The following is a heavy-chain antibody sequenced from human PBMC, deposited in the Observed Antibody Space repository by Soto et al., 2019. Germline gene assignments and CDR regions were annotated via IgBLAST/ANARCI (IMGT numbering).Heavy chain of an antibody. J-gene: IGHJ4*02. D-gene: IGHD3-3*01. CDR3: ARVDFSSGYWRADY. Sequence: GGSLRLSCAASGFTFSSYWMSWVRQAPGKGLEWVANIKQDGSERYYVDSVKGRFTISRDNAKNSLYLQMNSLRAEDTAVYYCARVDFSSGYWRADYWGQGTLVTVSS. CDR1: GFTFSSYW. V-gene: IGHV3-7*01. CDR2: IKQDGSER.